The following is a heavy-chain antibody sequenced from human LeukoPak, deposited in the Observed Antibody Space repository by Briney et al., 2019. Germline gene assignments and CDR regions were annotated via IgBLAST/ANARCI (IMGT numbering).Heavy chain of an antibody. Sequence: SVKVSCKASGYTFTSYGISWVRQAPGQGLEWMGWISAYNGNTNYAQKLQGRVTMTTDTSTSTAYMELRSLRSDDTAVYYCAIRYCTNGVCSFDYWGQGTLVTVSS. CDR3: AIRYCTNGVCSFDY. CDR1: GYTFTSYG. CDR2: ISAYNGNT. V-gene: IGHV1-18*01. J-gene: IGHJ4*02. D-gene: IGHD2-8*01.